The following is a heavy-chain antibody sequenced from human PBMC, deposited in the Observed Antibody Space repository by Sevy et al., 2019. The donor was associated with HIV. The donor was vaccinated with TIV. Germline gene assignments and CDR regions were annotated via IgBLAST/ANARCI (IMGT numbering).Heavy chain of an antibody. D-gene: IGHD1-26*01. J-gene: IGHJ4*02. CDR3: TTVLGWEGTSDY. CDR1: GFSFINAW. Sequence: GGSLRLSCAASGFSFINAWMNWVRQAPGKGLEWVGRIRSKADGGNADYAAPVKGRFIISRDDSENTLYLQMNSLRTEDTAIYYCTTVLGWEGTSDYWGQGTLVTVSS. CDR2: IRSKADGGNA. V-gene: IGHV3-15*07.